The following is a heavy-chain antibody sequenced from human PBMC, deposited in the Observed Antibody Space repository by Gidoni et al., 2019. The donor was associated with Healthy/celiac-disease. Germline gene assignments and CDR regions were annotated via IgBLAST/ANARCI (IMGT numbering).Heavy chain of an antibody. V-gene: IGHV3-7*01. Sequence: EVQLVESGGGLVQPGGSLRLSCAASGFTFSSYWMSWVRQAPGKGLEWVANIKQDGSEKYYVDSVKGRFTISRDNAKNSLYLQMNSLRAEDTAVYYCARDHYDFWSGYIIDPWGQGTLVTVSS. CDR3: ARDHYDFWSGYIIDP. CDR1: GFTFSSYW. D-gene: IGHD3-3*01. J-gene: IGHJ5*02. CDR2: IKQDGSEK.